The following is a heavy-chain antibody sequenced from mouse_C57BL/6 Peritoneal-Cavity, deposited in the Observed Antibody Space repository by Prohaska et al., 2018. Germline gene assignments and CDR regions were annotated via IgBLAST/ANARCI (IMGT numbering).Heavy chain of an antibody. V-gene: IGHV1-82*01. J-gene: IGHJ3*01. Sequence: PGASVQISCKASGYAFSSSWLNWVKQRPGKGLEWIGRIYPGDGDTNYNGKFKGKASLTADKSSSTAYMQLSSLTSEDSAVYFCARGEGAWFAYWGQGTLVTVSA. CDR2: IYPGDGDT. CDR1: GYAFSSSW. CDR3: ARGEGAWFAY.